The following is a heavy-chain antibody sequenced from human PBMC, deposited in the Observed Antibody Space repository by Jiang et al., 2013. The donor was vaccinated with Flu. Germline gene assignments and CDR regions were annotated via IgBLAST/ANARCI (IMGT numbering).Heavy chain of an antibody. CDR3: AREGAIARDSSEDYFDY. J-gene: IGHJ4*02. Sequence: VQLLESGGGLVKPGGSLRLSCSASAFTFSSYTMNWVRQAPGKGLEWVSSISSSGYYIYYADSVKGRFTISRDNAKNSLYLQMNSLRAEDTAVYYCAREGAIARDSSEDYFDYWGQGTLVTVSS. CDR1: AFTFSSYT. V-gene: IGHV3-21*01. D-gene: IGHD3-22*01. CDR2: ISSSGYYI.